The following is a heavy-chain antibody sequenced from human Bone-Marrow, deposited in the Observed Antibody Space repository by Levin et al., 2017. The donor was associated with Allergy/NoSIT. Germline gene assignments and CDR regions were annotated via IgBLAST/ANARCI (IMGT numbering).Heavy chain of an antibody. D-gene: IGHD2/OR15-2a*01. V-gene: IGHV3-30*03. CDR3: AREGSTNKYCFDY. J-gene: IGHJ4*02. Sequence: GGSLRLSCAGSGFTFNRHGMHWIRQAPGKGLQWVAVISAAGGTTYYEDSVKGRFTISRDTSKNTVSLQMNSLRGEDTAVYYCAREGSTNKYCFDYWGRGTLVTVSS. CDR1: GFTFNRHG. CDR2: ISAAGGTT.